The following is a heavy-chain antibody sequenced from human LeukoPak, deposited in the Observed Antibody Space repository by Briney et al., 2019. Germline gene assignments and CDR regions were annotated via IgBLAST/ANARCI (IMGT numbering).Heavy chain of an antibody. J-gene: IGHJ6*03. CDR1: RYTFTSYY. CDR3: ALAAARQVYYYYMDV. V-gene: IGHV1-2*02. CDR2: INPNSGGT. Sequence: ASVKVSCKASRYTFTSYYMPWVRQAPGQGLEWMGWINPNSGGTNYAQKFQGRVTMTRDTSISTAYMELSRLRSDDTAVYYCALAAARQVYYYYMDVWGKGTTVTVSS. D-gene: IGHD6-6*01.